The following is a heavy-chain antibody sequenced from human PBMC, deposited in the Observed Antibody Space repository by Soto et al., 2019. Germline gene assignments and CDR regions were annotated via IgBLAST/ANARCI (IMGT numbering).Heavy chain of an antibody. V-gene: IGHV4-31*03. CDR2: IYYSGST. D-gene: IGHD2-8*01. CDR3: ARGRTLSPTPGDY. Sequence: QVQLQESGPGLVKPSQTLSLTCTVSGGSISSGGYYWSWIRQHPGKGLEWIGYIYYSGSTYYNPSLKSRFTISVYTSKNQSSLELSSVTAADTAVYYCARGRTLSPTPGDYWGQGTLVTVSS. J-gene: IGHJ4*02. CDR1: GGSISSGGYY.